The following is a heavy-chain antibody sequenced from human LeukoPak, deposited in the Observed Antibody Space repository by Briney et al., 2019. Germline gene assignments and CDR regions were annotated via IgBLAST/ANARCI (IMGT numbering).Heavy chain of an antibody. D-gene: IGHD2/OR15-2a*01. Sequence: ASVKVSCKASGYTFIDYYMHWVRQAPGQGLECMGWINPKSGATSYEQKFQGRVTMTRDTSISTAFMEMSRLRSDDTAVFYCARGGPVLQERRADYWGQGTLVTVSS. CDR3: ARGGPVLQERRADY. V-gene: IGHV1-2*02. CDR2: INPKSGAT. CDR1: GYTFIDYY. J-gene: IGHJ4*02.